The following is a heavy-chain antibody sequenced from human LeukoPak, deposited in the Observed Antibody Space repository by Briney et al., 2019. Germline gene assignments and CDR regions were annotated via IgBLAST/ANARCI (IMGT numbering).Heavy chain of an antibody. J-gene: IGHJ6*02. CDR3: ARDRYYDSSGFTLYYCYYGMDV. V-gene: IGHV1-18*01. CDR1: GYTFTSYG. Sequence: EASVKVSCKASGYTFTSYGISWVRQAPGQGLEWMGWISAYNGNTNYAQKLQGRVTMTTDTSTSTAYMELRSLRSDDTAVYYCARDRYYDSSGFTLYYCYYGMDVWGQGTTVTVSS. CDR2: ISAYNGNT. D-gene: IGHD3-22*01.